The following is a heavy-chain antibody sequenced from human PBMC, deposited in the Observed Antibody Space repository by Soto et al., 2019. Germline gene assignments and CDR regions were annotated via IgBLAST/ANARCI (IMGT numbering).Heavy chain of an antibody. D-gene: IGHD2-15*01. CDR3: AREGRGWYAFDI. CDR1: GFTFSSYW. J-gene: IGHJ3*02. CDR2: IKQDGSEK. Sequence: GGSLRLSCAASGFTFSSYWMSWVRQAPGTGLEWVANIKQDGSEKYYVDSVKGRFTISRDNAKNSLYLQMNSLGAEDTAVYYCAREGRGWYAFDIWGQGTMVTVSS. V-gene: IGHV3-7*01.